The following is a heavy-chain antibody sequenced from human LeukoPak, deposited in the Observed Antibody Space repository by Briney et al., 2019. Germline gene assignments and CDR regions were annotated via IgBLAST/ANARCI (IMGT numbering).Heavy chain of an antibody. V-gene: IGHV3-30*02. J-gene: IGHJ4*02. Sequence: GGSLRLSCAASGFTFSSYSMNWVRQAPGKGLEWVAFIRYDGSNKYYADSVKGRFTISRDNSKNTLYLQMNSLRAEDTAVYYCAKTLDYYDSSGYLDYWGQGTLVTVSS. D-gene: IGHD3-22*01. CDR2: IRYDGSNK. CDR3: AKTLDYYDSSGYLDY. CDR1: GFTFSSYS.